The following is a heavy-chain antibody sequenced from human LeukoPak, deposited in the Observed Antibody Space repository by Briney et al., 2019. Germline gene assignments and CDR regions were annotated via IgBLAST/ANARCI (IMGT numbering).Heavy chain of an antibody. V-gene: IGHV3-23*01. D-gene: IGHD1-26*01. CDR3: AKDRVLVGATGYNSDY. J-gene: IGHJ4*02. CDR1: GFTFSSYA. CDR2: ISGSGGST. Sequence: AGGSLRLYCAASGFTFSSYAMSWVRQAPGKGLEWVSAISGSGGSTYYADSVKGRFTISRDNSKNTLYLQMNSLRAEDTAVYYCAKDRVLVGATGYNSDYWGQGTLVTVSS.